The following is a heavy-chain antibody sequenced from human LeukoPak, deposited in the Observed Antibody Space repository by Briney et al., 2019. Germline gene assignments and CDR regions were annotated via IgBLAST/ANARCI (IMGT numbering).Heavy chain of an antibody. CDR3: ATDVEMATIPPTLPDY. V-gene: IGHV3-21*01. J-gene: IGHJ4*02. CDR1: GFTFSSYS. Sequence: GGSLRLSCAASGFTFSSYSVNWVRQAPGKGLEWVSSISSSSSYIYYADSVKGRFTISRDNAKNSLYLQMNSLRAEDTAVYYCATDVEMATIPPTLPDYWGQGTLVTVSS. D-gene: IGHD5-12*01. CDR2: ISSSSSYI.